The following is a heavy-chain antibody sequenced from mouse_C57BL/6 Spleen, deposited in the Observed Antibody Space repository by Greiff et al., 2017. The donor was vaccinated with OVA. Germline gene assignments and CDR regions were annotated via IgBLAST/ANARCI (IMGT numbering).Heavy chain of an antibody. CDR3: APIYYGNYWYFDV. V-gene: IGHV1-26*01. Sequence: EVQLQQSGPELVKPGASVKISCKASGYTFTDYYMNWVKQSHGKSLEWIGDINPNNGGTSYNQKFKGKATLTVDKSSSTAYMELRSLTSEDSAVYYCAPIYYGNYWYFDVWGTGTTVTVSS. CDR1: GYTFTDYY. J-gene: IGHJ1*03. CDR2: INPNNGGT. D-gene: IGHD2-1*01.